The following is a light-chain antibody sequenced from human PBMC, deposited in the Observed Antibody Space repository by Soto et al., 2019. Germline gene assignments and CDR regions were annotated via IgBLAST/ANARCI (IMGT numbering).Light chain of an antibody. V-gene: IGLV1-40*01. J-gene: IGLJ2*01. Sequence: QPVLTQSPSVSGAPGQRVTISCTGSSSNIGAGYDVHWYQQLPGTAPKLLIYGNSNRPSGVPDRFSGSKSGTSASLAITGLQAEDEADYYCQSYDSSLSAVVFGGWTKLTVL. CDR3: QSYDSSLSAVV. CDR1: SSNIGAGYD. CDR2: GNS.